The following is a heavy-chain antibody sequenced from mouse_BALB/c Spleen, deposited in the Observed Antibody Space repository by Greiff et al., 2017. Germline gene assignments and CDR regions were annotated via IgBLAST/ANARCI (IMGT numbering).Heavy chain of an antibody. Sequence: VQLQQSGAELVRPGVSVKISCKGSGYTFTDYAMHWVKQSHAKSLEWIGVISTYYGDASYNQKFKGKATMTVDKSSSTAYMELARLTSEDSAIYYCAREGLGPYYFDYWGQGTTLTVSS. CDR2: ISTYYGDA. CDR1: GYTFTDYA. V-gene: IGHV1S137*01. J-gene: IGHJ2*01. D-gene: IGHD3-1*01. CDR3: AREGLGPYYFDY.